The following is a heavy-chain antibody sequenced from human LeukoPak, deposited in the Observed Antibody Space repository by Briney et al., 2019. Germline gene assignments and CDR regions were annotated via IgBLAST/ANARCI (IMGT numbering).Heavy chain of an antibody. CDR2: IKDYNGNT. CDR3: ARAGDYYDSSGYSRHPLDY. Sequence: ASEKVSRKASGYTFTSYGISWVRQAPGQGLEWMGGIKDYNGNTDYAQKLQGRVTMTTDTSTTTAYMELRSLRSHATAVHCCARAGDYYDSSGYSRHPLDYWGQGTLVTVSS. V-gene: IGHV1-18*01. J-gene: IGHJ4*02. CDR1: GYTFTSYG. D-gene: IGHD3-22*01.